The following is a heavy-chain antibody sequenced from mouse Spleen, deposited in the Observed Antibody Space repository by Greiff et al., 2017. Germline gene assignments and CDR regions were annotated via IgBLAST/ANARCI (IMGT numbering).Heavy chain of an antibody. J-gene: IGHJ1*01. Sequence: EVQVVESGPGLVKPSQSLSLTCSVTGYSITSGYYWNWIRQFPGNKLEWMGYISYDGSNNYNPSLKNRISITRDTSKNQFFLKLNSVTTEDTATYYCAREGPYGYWYFDVWGAGTTVTVSS. CDR1: GYSITSGYY. CDR2: ISYDGSN. CDR3: AREGPYGYWYFDV. D-gene: IGHD1-1*01. V-gene: IGHV3-6*01.